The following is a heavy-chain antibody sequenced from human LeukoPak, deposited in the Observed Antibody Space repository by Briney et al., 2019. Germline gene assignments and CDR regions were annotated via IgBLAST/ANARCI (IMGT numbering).Heavy chain of an antibody. Sequence: GESLRISCTGSGYSFTYWITWVRQMPGKGLEWMGTIDPGYSNMKNYNPSLEGHVTISVDKSINTVYLQWSSLKASDSAMYYCATGSSGGYSQWGQGTLVTASS. CDR1: GYSFTYW. CDR3: ATGSSGGYSQ. D-gene: IGHD3-10*01. V-gene: IGHV5-10-1*01. CDR2: IDPGYSNM. J-gene: IGHJ4*02.